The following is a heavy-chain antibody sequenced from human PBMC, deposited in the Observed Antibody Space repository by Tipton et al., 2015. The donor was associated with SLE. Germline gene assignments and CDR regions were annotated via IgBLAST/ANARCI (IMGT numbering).Heavy chain of an antibody. V-gene: IGHV4-59*11. CDR1: GGSISSHY. D-gene: IGHD6-13*01. Sequence: TLSLTCTVSGGSISSHYWSWIRQPPGKGLEWIGYIYYSGSTNYNPSLKSRVTISVDRSKNQFSLKLSSVTAADTAVYYCARGPGVIAASYFDYWGQGTLVTVSS. J-gene: IGHJ4*02. CDR2: IYYSGST. CDR3: ARGPGVIAASYFDY.